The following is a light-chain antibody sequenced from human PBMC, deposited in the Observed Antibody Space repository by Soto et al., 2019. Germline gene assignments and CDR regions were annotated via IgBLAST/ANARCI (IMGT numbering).Light chain of an antibody. CDR3: QQYETFSGT. V-gene: IGKV1-5*01. J-gene: IGKJ1*01. CDR2: DAS. CDR1: QSVSGW. Sequence: EIQMTQSPSTLSASLAHTFTVTRGASQSVSGWVAWYQQKPGEAPKLLIYDASALPRGVPSRFSGSGSGTKFTLTIASLQPDDFATYYCQQYETFSGTFGPGTKV.